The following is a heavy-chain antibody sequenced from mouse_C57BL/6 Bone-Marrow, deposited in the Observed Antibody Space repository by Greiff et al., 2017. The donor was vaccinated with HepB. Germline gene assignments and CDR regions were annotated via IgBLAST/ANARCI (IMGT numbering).Heavy chain of an antibody. CDR1: GFTFSSYG. D-gene: IGHD2-3*01. CDR3: ARLGGYYHY. Sequence: EVHLVESGGDLVKPGGSLKLSCAASGFTFSSYGMSWVRQTPDKRLEWVATISSGGSYTYYPDSVKGRFTISRDNAKNTLYLQMSSLKFEDTAMYYCARLGGYYHYWGQGTTLTVSS. CDR2: ISSGGSYT. J-gene: IGHJ2*01. V-gene: IGHV5-6*01.